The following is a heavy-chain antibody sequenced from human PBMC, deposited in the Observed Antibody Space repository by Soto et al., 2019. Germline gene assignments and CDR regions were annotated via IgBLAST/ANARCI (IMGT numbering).Heavy chain of an antibody. D-gene: IGHD6-13*01. CDR3: ARFAKEENPKVQAWYAFDF. J-gene: IGHJ4*02. CDR2: MNPNSGNT. CDR1: GYTFTSYD. Sequence: EASVKVSCKASGYTFTSYDINWVRQATGQGLEWMGWMNPNSGNTGYAQKFQGRVTMTRNTSISTAYMELSSLRSEDTAMYYCARFAKEENPKVQAWYAFDFWGQGTLVTVSS. V-gene: IGHV1-8*01.